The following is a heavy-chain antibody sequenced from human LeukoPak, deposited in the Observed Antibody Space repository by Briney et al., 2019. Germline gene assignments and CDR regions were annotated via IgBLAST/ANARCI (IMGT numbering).Heavy chain of an antibody. CDR3: ARVNFPNYYDSSGYYYYFDY. J-gene: IGHJ4*02. Sequence: SETLSLTCTVSGGSISSYYWSWIRQPPGKGLEWIGYIYYSGSTNYNPSLKSRVTISVDTSKNQFSLKLSSVTAADTAVYYCARVNFPNYYDSSGYYYYFDYWGQGTLVTVSS. CDR1: GGSISSYY. CDR2: IYYSGST. D-gene: IGHD3-22*01. V-gene: IGHV4-59*12.